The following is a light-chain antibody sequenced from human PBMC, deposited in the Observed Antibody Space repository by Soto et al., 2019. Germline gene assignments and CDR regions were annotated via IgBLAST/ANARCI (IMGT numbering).Light chain of an antibody. CDR2: AVS. CDR3: SPYTSSSTLL. CDR1: SSDVGGYNY. Sequence: QSVLTQPASVSGSPGQSITISCTGTSSDVGGYNYVSWYQQHPGKAPKLMIYAVSNRPSGVSNRFSGSKSGNTASLTISGLQAEDEAAYYCSPYTSSSTLLFGGGTKLTVL. J-gene: IGLJ2*01. V-gene: IGLV2-14*01.